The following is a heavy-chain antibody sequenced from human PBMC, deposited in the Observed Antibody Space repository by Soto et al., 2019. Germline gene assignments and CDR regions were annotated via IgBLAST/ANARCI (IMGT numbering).Heavy chain of an antibody. CDR1: SGSISSGGYY. CDR3: ASDSSGWYYFDY. D-gene: IGHD6-19*01. Sequence: SETLSLTCTVSSGSISSGGYYWSWIRQHPGKGLEWIGYIYYSGSTYYNPSLKSRVTISVDTSKNQFSLKLSSVTAADTAVYYCASDSSGWYYFDYWGQGTLVTVSS. V-gene: IGHV4-31*03. CDR2: IYYSGST. J-gene: IGHJ4*02.